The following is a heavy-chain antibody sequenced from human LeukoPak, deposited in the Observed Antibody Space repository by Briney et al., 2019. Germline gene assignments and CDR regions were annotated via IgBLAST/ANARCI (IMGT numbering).Heavy chain of an antibody. D-gene: IGHD6-13*01. V-gene: IGHV3-23*01. Sequence: GGSLRLSCAASGFTFSSYAMSWVRQAPGKELEWVSIISISGDTTYYADSVRGRFTIFRDNSKNTLYLQMNSLGAEDTAVYYCAKSPSWGPAAAGMRFDYWGQGTLVTVSS. CDR2: ISISGDTT. CDR1: GFTFSSYA. CDR3: AKSPSWGPAAAGMRFDY. J-gene: IGHJ4*02.